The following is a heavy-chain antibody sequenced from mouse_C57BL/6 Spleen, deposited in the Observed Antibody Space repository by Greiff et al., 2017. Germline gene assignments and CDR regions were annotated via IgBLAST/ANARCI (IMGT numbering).Heavy chain of an antibody. Sequence: QVQLQQSGPELVKPGASVKISCKASGYAFSSSWMNWVKQRPGKGLEWIGRIYPGDGDTNYNGKFKGKATLTADKSSSTAYMQLSSLTSEDSAVYFCARRGGRRYFDYWGQGTTRTVSS. V-gene: IGHV1-82*01. CDR3: ARRGGRRYFDY. CDR1: GYAFSSSW. D-gene: IGHD3-3*01. J-gene: IGHJ2*01. CDR2: IYPGDGDT.